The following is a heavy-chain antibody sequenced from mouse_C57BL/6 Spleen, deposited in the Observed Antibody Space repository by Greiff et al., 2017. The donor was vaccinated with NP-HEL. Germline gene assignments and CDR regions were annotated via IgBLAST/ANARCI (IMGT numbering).Heavy chain of an antibody. Sequence: QVQLQQSGAELVKPGASVKISCKASGYTFTDYYINWVKQRPGQGLEWIGKIGPGSGSTYYNEKFKGKATLTVDKSSSTAYMQLSSLTSEDSAVYYCAPITTVVGDYAMDYWGQGTSVTVSS. D-gene: IGHD1-1*01. CDR3: APITTVVGDYAMDY. CDR1: GYTFTDYY. V-gene: IGHV1-77*01. CDR2: IGPGSGST. J-gene: IGHJ4*01.